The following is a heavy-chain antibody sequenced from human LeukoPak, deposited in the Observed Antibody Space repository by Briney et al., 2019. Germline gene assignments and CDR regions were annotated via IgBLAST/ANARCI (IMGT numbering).Heavy chain of an antibody. CDR2: IFYSGST. D-gene: IGHD5-18*01. J-gene: IGHJ4*02. CDR3: ARHPTESIQLCPYFDY. CDR1: GGSISSRSYY. Sequence: AETVSLMCTVSGGSISSRSYYWGWLRQPPGKGREGIGSIFYSGSTHYHASLKSRVTLSVDTSKNQFSLKLSSVTAANTAVYYCARHPTESIQLCPYFDYWGQGTLVTVSS. V-gene: IGHV4-39*01.